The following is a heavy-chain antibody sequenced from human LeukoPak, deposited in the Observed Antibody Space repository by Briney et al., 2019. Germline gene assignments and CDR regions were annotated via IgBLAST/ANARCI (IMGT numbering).Heavy chain of an antibody. V-gene: IGHV1-18*01. CDR2: ISAYNGNT. Sequence: ASVKVSCKASGYTFTSYGISWVRQAPGQGLEWMGWISAYNGNTNYAQKLQGRVTMTTDTSTSTAYMELRSLRSEDTAVYYCARVLSVGFLEWFPFDYWGQGTLVTVSS. CDR1: GYTFTSYG. D-gene: IGHD3-3*01. J-gene: IGHJ4*02. CDR3: ARVLSVGFLEWFPFDY.